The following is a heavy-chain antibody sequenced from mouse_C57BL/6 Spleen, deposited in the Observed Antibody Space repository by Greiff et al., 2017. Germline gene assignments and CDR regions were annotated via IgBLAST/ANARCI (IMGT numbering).Heavy chain of an antibody. J-gene: IGHJ2*01. CDR1: GYTFTGYW. V-gene: IGHV1-9*01. D-gene: IGHD2-3*01. CDR3: ATEGLYDGYYEDY. CDR2: ILPGSGST. Sequence: VKVVESGAELMKPGASVKLSCKATGYTFTGYWIEWVKQRPGHGLEWIGEILPGSGSTNYNEKFKGTATFTADTSSNTAYMQLSSLTTEDSAIYYCATEGLYDGYYEDYWGQGTTLTVSS.